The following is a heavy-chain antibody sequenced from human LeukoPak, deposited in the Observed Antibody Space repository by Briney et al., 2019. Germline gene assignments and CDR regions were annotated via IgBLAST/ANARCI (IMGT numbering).Heavy chain of an antibody. CDR3: ARGGRGSSGWYAVWYFDL. CDR1: GGSFSGYY. D-gene: IGHD6-19*01. CDR2: INHSGST. V-gene: IGHV4-34*01. J-gene: IGHJ2*01. Sequence: SETLSLTCAVYGGSFSGYYWSWIRQPPGKGVEWIGEINHSGSTNYNPSLKSRVTISVDTSKNQFSLKLSSVTAADTAVYYCARGGRGSSGWYAVWYFDLWGRGTLVTVSS.